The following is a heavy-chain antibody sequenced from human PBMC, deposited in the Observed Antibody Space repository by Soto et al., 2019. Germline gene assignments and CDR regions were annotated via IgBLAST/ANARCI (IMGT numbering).Heavy chain of an antibody. D-gene: IGHD3-10*01. V-gene: IGHV2-5*02. J-gene: IGHJ5*02. Sequence: QITLKESGPALVKPTQTLTLTCTFSGFSLSTSGEAVGWIRQPPGEALEWLALIYWDDDNRYNPTLKTRLTITKDTSKHQVVLTLTNMDPVDTATYSCAHYVSASPAGWFDPWGQGILVTVSS. CDR1: GFSLSTSGEA. CDR3: AHYVSASPAGWFDP. CDR2: IYWDDDN.